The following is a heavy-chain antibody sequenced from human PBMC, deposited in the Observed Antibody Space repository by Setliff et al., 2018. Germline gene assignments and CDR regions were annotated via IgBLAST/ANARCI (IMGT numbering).Heavy chain of an antibody. CDR3: LVAYTSSWYSSGFDP. V-gene: IGHV3-74*01. Sequence: GGSLRLSCAASGFTFSTAWMNWVRQAPGKGLVWVSRINGDGSITSYADSVRGRFTISRDSSKNTLYLQMNSLRLEDTAVYYCLVAYTSSWYSSGFDPWGQGTLVTVSS. J-gene: IGHJ5*02. CDR2: INGDGSIT. CDR1: GFTFSTAW. D-gene: IGHD6-13*01.